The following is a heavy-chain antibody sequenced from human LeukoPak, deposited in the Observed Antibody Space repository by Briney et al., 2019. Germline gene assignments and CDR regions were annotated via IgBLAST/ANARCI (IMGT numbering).Heavy chain of an antibody. Sequence: SETLSLTCTVSGGSISSYYWSWIRQPPGKGLEWIGYIYYSGSTNYNPSLKSRVTISVDTSKNQFSLKLSSVTAADTAVYYCARDREYYYDSSGYAYYYGMDVWGQGTTVTVSS. D-gene: IGHD3-22*01. J-gene: IGHJ6*02. V-gene: IGHV4-59*01. CDR3: ARDREYYYDSSGYAYYYGMDV. CDR2: IYYSGST. CDR1: GGSISSYY.